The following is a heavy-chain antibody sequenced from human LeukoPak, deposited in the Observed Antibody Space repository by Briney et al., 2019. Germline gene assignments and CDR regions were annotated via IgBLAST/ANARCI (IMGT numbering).Heavy chain of an antibody. J-gene: IGHJ4*02. D-gene: IGHD6-19*01. CDR1: GFTFSSYA. CDR2: IKQDGSEK. Sequence: PGGSLRLSCAASGFTFSSYAMSWVRQAPGKGLEWVANIKQDGSEKYHVDSVKGRFTISRDNAKNSLYLQMNSLRAEDTAVYYCAREFPFSSGIGAFDYWGQGTLVTVSS. V-gene: IGHV3-7*01. CDR3: AREFPFSSGIGAFDY.